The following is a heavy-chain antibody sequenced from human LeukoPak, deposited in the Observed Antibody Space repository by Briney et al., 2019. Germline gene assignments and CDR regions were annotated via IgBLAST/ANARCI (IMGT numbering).Heavy chain of an antibody. V-gene: IGHV3-21*01. D-gene: IGHD3-3*01. CDR3: ARGGSYDFWSGYKAASFDY. CDR1: GFTFSSYS. CDR2: INSSSSYI. J-gene: IGHJ4*02. Sequence: GGSLRLSCAASGFTFSSYSMNWVRQAPGKGLEWVSSINSSSSYIYYADSVKGRFTISRDNAKNSLYLQMNSLRAEDTAVYYCARGGSYDFWSGYKAASFDYWGQGTLVTVSS.